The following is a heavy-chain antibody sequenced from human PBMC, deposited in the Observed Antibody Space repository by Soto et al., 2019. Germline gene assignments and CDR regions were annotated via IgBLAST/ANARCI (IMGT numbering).Heavy chain of an antibody. J-gene: IGHJ4*02. Sequence: QMQLVQSGPEVKKPGTSVKVSCKASGFTFTSSAVQWVRQARGQRLEGIGWIVVGSGNTNYAQKFQERVTITRDMSTSTDYMELSSLRSEDTAVYYCAAVTNCSGGSCYSRFDYWGQGTLVTVSS. D-gene: IGHD2-15*01. V-gene: IGHV1-58*01. CDR3: AAVTNCSGGSCYSRFDY. CDR2: IVVGSGNT. CDR1: GFTFTSSA.